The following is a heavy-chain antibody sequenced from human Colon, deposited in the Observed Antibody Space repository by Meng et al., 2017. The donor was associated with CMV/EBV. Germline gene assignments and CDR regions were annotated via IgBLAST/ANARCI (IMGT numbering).Heavy chain of an antibody. D-gene: IGHD3/OR15-3a*01. J-gene: IGHJ3*02. CDR1: GYTLSDYH. Sequence: ASVKVSCKASGYTLSDYHMHWVRQAPGQGLEWMGWVNPKNGGIQYAQRFRGRVTMTRDTSTSTAFMELSSLRSDDTAVYYCARAHNDYWTGYLDGFDIWGQGTRVTVSS. CDR2: VNPKNGGI. CDR3: ARAHNDYWTGYLDGFDI. V-gene: IGHV1-2*02.